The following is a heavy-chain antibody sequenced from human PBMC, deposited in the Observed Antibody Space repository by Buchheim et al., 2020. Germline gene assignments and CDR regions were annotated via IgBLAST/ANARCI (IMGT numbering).Heavy chain of an antibody. V-gene: IGHV3-11*01. CDR3: ARDVTAVLTFYYYGMDV. CDR1: GFTFNDYY. J-gene: IGHJ6*02. Sequence: QVQLVESGGGLVKPGGSLRLSCAASGFTFNDYYMSWIRQAPGKGLEWISYISSSSNSIYYADSVKGRVTISRDNAKNSLYLQMDSLRAEDTAIYYCARDVTAVLTFYYYGMDVWGQGT. D-gene: IGHD4/OR15-4a*01. CDR2: ISSSSNSI.